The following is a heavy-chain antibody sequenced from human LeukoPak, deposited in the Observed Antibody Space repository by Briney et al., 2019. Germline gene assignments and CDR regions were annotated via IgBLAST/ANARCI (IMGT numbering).Heavy chain of an antibody. CDR2: IIPIFGTA. V-gene: IGHV1-69*13. J-gene: IGHJ6*03. CDR1: GGTFSSYA. CDR3: ARAGSHTAYYYYYYMDV. D-gene: IGHD3-10*01. Sequence: ASVKVSCKASGGTFSSYAISWVRQAPGQGLEWMGGIIPIFGTANYAQKFQGRVTITADESTSTAYMELSSLRSEDTAVYYCARAGSHTAYYYYYYMDVWGKGTTVTVSS.